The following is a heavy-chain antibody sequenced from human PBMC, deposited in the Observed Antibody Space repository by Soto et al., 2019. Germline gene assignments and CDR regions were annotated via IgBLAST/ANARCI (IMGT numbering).Heavy chain of an antibody. CDR3: ARDRVYCSSTSCSRTFDY. CDR2: ISAYNGNT. J-gene: IGHJ4*02. D-gene: IGHD2-2*01. CDR1: GYTFTSYG. Sequence: QVQLVQSGAEVKKPGASVKVSCKASGYTFTSYGISWVRQAPGQGLEWMGWISAYNGNTNYAQKLQGRVTMTTDTSTSTAYMELRGLRSDDTAVYYCARDRVYCSSTSCSRTFDYWGQGTLVTVSS. V-gene: IGHV1-18*01.